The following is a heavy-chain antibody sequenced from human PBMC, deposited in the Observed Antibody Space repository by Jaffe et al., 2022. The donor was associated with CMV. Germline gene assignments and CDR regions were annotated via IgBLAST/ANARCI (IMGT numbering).Heavy chain of an antibody. J-gene: IGHJ5*01. D-gene: IGHD3-10*01. Sequence: QVHLVQSGPEVKKPGASVKVSCKASGYSFTDFYIHWVRQAPGHGLEWLGRVNSNSGDTKYEKKFQGRVTMTRDTPISTAYMELSSLQSDDTAVYYCTRAHGDNWFDSWGQGSLVTVSS. CDR3: TRAHGDNWFDS. CDR1: GYSFTDFY. V-gene: IGHV1-2*02. CDR2: VNSNSGDT.